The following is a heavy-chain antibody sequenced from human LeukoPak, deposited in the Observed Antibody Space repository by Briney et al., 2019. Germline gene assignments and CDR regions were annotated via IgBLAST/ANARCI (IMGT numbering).Heavy chain of an antibody. CDR2: ISQDGSQK. D-gene: IGHD6-13*01. V-gene: IGHV3-7*01. Sequence: PGGSLRLSCAASGFSFSKYWMNWVRQGPGKGLEWVATISQDGSQKYLADFVKGRFTISRDNARNSLYLQMSSLRGDDTAVYYCARSKVVAEAGKSWFDPWGQGTRVTVTS. CDR3: ARSKVVAEAGKSWFDP. J-gene: IGHJ5*01. CDR1: GFSFSKYW.